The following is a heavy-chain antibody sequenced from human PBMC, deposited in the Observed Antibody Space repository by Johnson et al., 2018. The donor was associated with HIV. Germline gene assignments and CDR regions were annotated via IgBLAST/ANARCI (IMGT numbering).Heavy chain of an antibody. CDR3: ARGVIGEGATGGAFDI. D-gene: IGHD3-16*02. CDR1: GFTFSDYY. V-gene: IGHV3-11*01. J-gene: IGHJ3*02. Sequence: QVQLVESGGELVQPGGSLRLSCVASGFTFSDYYMSWIRQAPGKGLEWVSYISSSGSTIYYADSVKDRFTISRDNAKNSLHLQLNSLRAEDTALYYCARGVIGEGATGGAFDIWGQGTMVTVSS. CDR2: ISSSGSTI.